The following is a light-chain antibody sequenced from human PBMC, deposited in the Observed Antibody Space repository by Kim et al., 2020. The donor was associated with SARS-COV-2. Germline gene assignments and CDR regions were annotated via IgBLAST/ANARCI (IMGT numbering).Light chain of an antibody. Sequence: NYVSWFQQLPGTAPKLLIYDTNRRPSGIPDRFSGSKSGTSATLGITGLQTGDEADYYCAAWDRGLSAELFGGGTQLTVL. V-gene: IGLV1-51*01. CDR3: AAWDRGLSAEL. CDR1: NY. J-gene: IGLJ3*02. CDR2: DTN.